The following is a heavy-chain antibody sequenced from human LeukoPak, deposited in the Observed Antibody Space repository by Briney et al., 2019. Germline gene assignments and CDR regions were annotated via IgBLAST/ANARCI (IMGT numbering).Heavy chain of an antibody. J-gene: IGHJ6*03. Sequence: GASVKVSCKASGYTFTGYYMHWVRQAPGQGLEWMGWMNPNSGNTGYAQKFQGRVTITRNTSISTAYMELSSLRSEDTAVYYCARAPDPYYYYYYYMDVWGKGTTVTVSS. CDR3: ARAPDPYYYYYYYMDV. CDR2: MNPNSGNT. V-gene: IGHV1-8*03. CDR1: GYTFTGYY.